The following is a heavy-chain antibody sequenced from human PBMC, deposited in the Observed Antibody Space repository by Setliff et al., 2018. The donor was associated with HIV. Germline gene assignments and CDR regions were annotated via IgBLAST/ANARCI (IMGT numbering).Heavy chain of an antibody. Sequence: GASVKVSCKPSAHPRYYHMHWVRQVPGIGLQWMGVINPSGGLTDYPQKFQGRVTMTTDTSTNTIYMQLSSLTSEDTALYYCATGHYGSDSYYSIDHWGQGTLVTVSS. CDR3: ATGHYGSDSYYSIDH. D-gene: IGHD3-10*01. V-gene: IGHV1-46*01. J-gene: IGHJ4*02. CDR2: INPSGGLT. CDR1: AHPRYYH.